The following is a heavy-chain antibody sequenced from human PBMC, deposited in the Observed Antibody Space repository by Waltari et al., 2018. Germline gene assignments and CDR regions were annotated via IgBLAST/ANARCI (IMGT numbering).Heavy chain of an antibody. D-gene: IGHD1-26*01. J-gene: IGHJ3*02. Sequence: QVQLVESGGGVVQPGTSLRLSWVASGFTFNTIAMHWVRQVPGKGLEGVAVILYDGSNKNYADSVKGRFTISRDNSKSTLYLEMNSLRPEDTAVYFCAKFAGGGYIFRSDAFDIWGQGTMVTVSP. CDR2: ILYDGSNK. V-gene: IGHV3-30*18. CDR3: AKFAGGGYIFRSDAFDI. CDR1: GFTFNTIA.